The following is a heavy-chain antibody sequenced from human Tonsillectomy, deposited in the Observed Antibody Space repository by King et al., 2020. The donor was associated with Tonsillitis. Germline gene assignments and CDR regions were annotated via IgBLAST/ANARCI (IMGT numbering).Heavy chain of an antibody. CDR2: INPSGGST. CDR1: GYTFTSYY. Sequence: VQLVESGAEVKKPGASVKVSCKASGYTFTSYYMHWVRQAPGQGLEWMGIINPSGGSTSYAQKFQGRVTMTRDTSTTTVYMELSSLRSEDTAVYYCATTGDSGYDLGPWGQGTLVTVSS. J-gene: IGHJ5*02. CDR3: ATTGDSGYDLGP. V-gene: IGHV1-46*03. D-gene: IGHD5-12*01.